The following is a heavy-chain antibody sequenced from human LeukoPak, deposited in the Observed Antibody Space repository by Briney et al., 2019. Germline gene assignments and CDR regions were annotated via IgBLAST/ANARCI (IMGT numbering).Heavy chain of an antibody. V-gene: IGHV5-51*01. Sequence: WLCLIYPVDSHTRYSPSFQGQVTISADKSNNTAYLQWSSLKASDTAMYYCARQPDYGDMDYWGQGTLVTVSS. CDR2: IYPVDSHT. D-gene: IGHD4-17*01. CDR3: ARQPDYGDMDY. J-gene: IGHJ4*02.